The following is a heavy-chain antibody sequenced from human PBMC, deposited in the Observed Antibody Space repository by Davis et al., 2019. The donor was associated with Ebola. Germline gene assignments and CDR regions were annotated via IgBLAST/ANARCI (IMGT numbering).Heavy chain of an antibody. J-gene: IGHJ6*02. V-gene: IGHV3-53*01. Sequence: GESLKISCTASEFSVNNDYMSWVRQAPGKGLQWVSLIYSGGGTYYADSVRGRFTISRDSSKDTLYLQMNSLRGEDTAVYYCAGTTSFYHYATDVWGQGTTVTVSS. CDR3: AGTTSFYHYATDV. D-gene: IGHD1-1*01. CDR1: EFSVNNDY. CDR2: IYSGGGT.